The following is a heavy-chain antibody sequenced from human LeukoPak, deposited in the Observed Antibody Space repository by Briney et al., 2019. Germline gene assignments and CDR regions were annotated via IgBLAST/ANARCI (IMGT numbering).Heavy chain of an antibody. D-gene: IGHD2-2*01. J-gene: IGHJ6*02. V-gene: IGHV3-7*01. CDR3: ARSCSSTSCYQRGMDV. Sequence: GGSLRLSCAASGFTFSSYWMSWVRQAPGKGLEWVANIKQDGSEKYYVDSVKGRFTIYRDNAKNSLYLQMNSQRAEDTAVYYCARSCSSTSCYQRGMDVWGQGTTVTVSS. CDR1: GFTFSSYW. CDR2: IKQDGSEK.